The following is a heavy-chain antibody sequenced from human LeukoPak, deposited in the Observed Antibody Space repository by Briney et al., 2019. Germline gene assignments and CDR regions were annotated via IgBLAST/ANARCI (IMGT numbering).Heavy chain of an antibody. V-gene: IGHV4-59*08. CDR1: GGSISSYY. D-gene: IGHD6-13*01. Sequence: SSETLSLTCTVSGGSISSYYWSWIRQPPGKGLEWIGYIYYSGSTNYNPSLKSRVTISVDTSKNQFSLKLSSVTAADTAVYYCARQEGVIAAALDYWGQGTLVTVSS. CDR3: ARQEGVIAAALDY. J-gene: IGHJ4*02. CDR2: IYYSGST.